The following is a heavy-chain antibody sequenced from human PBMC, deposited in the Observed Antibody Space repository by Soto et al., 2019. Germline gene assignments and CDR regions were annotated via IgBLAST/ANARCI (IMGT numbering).Heavy chain of an antibody. CDR2: IIPAHDIT. D-gene: IGHD2-15*01. CDR3: ARDYKRCVIDACYSPSDY. CDR1: GGTFSTYT. V-gene: IGHV1-69*08. J-gene: IGHJ4*02. Sequence: QVQLVQSGAEVKRPGSSVKVSCKTSGGTFSTYTFSWVRQAPGQGLEWMGRIIPAHDITNYAQNFQGRVTITADKSTHTAYMELSSLRSEDTAIYYCARDYKRCVIDACYSPSDYWGQGTLVTVSS.